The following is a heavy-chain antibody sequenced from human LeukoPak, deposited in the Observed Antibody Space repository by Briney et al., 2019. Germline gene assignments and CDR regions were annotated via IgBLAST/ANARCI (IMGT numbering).Heavy chain of an antibody. CDR1: GFTFSGYG. D-gene: IGHD3-9*01. CDR2: IGNDGRNE. V-gene: IGHV3-30*02. Sequence: PGGSLRLSCAVSGFTFSGYGMQWVRQAPGKGLEYVAFIGNDGRNEDYADSVKGRFTISRDNSKNTLDLEMNSLRVEDTAVYYCAKDRLYDILTGYLDYWGQGTLVTVSS. J-gene: IGHJ4*02. CDR3: AKDRLYDILTGYLDY.